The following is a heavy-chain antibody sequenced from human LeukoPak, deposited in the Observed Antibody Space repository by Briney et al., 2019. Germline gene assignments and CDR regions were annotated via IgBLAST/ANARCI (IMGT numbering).Heavy chain of an antibody. Sequence: ASVKVSCKASGYTFTSYYMHWVRQAPGQGLEWMGIINPSGGSTSYAQKFQGRVTMTRDTSTSTVYMELSSLRSEDTAVYYCARDLASSSWYPPYYYYGMDVWGQGTTVTVSS. CDR3: ARDLASSSWYPPYYYYGMDV. V-gene: IGHV1-46*01. CDR1: GYTFTSYY. CDR2: INPSGGST. D-gene: IGHD6-13*01. J-gene: IGHJ6*02.